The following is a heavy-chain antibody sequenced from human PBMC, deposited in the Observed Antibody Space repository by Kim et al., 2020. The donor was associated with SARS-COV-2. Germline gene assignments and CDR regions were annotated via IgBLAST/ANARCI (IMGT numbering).Heavy chain of an antibody. CDR1: GFTFNNAW. CDR3: TTPNFYCSGCNGPFEF. J-gene: IGHJ4*02. D-gene: IGHD2-15*01. CDR2: IRSKTDGETT. Sequence: GGSLRLSCAASGFTFNNAWMRWVRQAPGKGLEWVGRIRSKTDGETTDYAAPVKGRFTISRDDSKNTLYLQMNSLKTEDTAVYYCTTPNFYCSGCNGPFEFWGQGTLVTVSS. V-gene: IGHV3-15*01.